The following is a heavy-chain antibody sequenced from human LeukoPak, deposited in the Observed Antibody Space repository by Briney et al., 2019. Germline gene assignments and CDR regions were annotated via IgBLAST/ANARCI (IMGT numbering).Heavy chain of an antibody. Sequence: GGSLRLSCAASGFTFSSYSMNWVRQAPGKGLEWVSSISSSSSYIYYADSVKGRFTISRDNAKNSLYLQMNSLRAEDTAVYYCARSLPVAGTPGFDYWGQGTLVTVPS. CDR3: ARSLPVAGTPGFDY. J-gene: IGHJ4*02. V-gene: IGHV3-21*01. CDR1: GFTFSSYS. D-gene: IGHD6-19*01. CDR2: ISSSSSYI.